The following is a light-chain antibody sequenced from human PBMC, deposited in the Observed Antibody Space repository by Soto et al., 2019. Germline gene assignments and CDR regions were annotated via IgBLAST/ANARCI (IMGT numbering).Light chain of an antibody. V-gene: IGKV1-39*01. J-gene: IGKJ4*01. CDR2: SAS. CDR1: QSISSY. Sequence: DIQMTQSPSSLSASVGDRVTITCRASQSISSYLNWYQQKPGKAPNLLIYSASKLPSGVPSRFSGSGSGTDFTLIISSLQPEDFATYYCQQSSSNPLTFGGGTRV. CDR3: QQSSSNPLT.